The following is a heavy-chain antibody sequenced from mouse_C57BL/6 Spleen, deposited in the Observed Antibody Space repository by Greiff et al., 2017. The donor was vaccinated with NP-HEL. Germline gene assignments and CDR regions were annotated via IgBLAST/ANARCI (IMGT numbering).Heavy chain of an antibody. J-gene: IGHJ3*01. CDR2: INPNNGGT. CDR1: GYTFTDYN. V-gene: IGHV1-18*01. CDR3: ARRANWDVAWFAY. Sequence: EVQLQQSGPELVKPGASVKIPCKASGYTFTDYNMDWVKQSHGKSLEWIGDINPNNGGTIYNQKFKGKATLTVDKSSSTAYMELRSLTSEDTAVYYCARRANWDVAWFAYWGQGTLVTVSA. D-gene: IGHD4-1*01.